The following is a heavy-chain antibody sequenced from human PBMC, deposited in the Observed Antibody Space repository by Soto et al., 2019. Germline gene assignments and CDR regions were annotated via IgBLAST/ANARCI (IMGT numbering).Heavy chain of an antibody. D-gene: IGHD5-18*01. V-gene: IGHV4-39*01. J-gene: IGHJ6*02. CDR2: IYYSGST. CDR3: ACIFSGGYGYGFYYYGMDV. Sequence: SETLSLTCTVSGGSISSSSYYWGWIRQPPGKGLEWIGSIYYSGSTYYNPSLKSRVTISVDTSKDQFSLKLSSVTAADTAVYYCACIFSGGYGYGFYYYGMDVWGQGTTVT. CDR1: GGSISSSSYY.